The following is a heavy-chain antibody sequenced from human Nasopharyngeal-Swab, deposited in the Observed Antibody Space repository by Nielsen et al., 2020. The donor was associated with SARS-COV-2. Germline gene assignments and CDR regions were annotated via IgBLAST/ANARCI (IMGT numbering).Heavy chain of an antibody. V-gene: IGHV3-74*01. CDR1: GFTFSNYA. J-gene: IGHJ5*02. CDR2: IDTDGSTT. D-gene: IGHD2-21*01. Sequence: GESLKISCAASGFTFSNYAMSWVRQAPGKGLEWVSRIDTDGSTTDHADSVKGRFTISRDNAKNTLYLQMNNLRAEDTALYYCARDVAGADSAWGQGTLVTVSS. CDR3: ARDVAGADSA.